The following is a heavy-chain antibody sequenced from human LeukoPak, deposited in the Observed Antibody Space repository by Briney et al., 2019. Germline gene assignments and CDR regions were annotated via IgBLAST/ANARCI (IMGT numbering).Heavy chain of an antibody. CDR3: ARVRITMVRGRPNWFDP. D-gene: IGHD3-10*01. CDR1: GGSISSYY. J-gene: IGHJ5*02. Sequence: SETLSLTCAVYGGSISSYYWSWIRQPPGKGLEWIGYIYYSGSTNYNPSLKSRVTISVDTSKNQFSLKLSSVTAADTAVYYCARVRITMVRGRPNWFDPWGQGTLVTVSS. CDR2: IYYSGST. V-gene: IGHV4-59*01.